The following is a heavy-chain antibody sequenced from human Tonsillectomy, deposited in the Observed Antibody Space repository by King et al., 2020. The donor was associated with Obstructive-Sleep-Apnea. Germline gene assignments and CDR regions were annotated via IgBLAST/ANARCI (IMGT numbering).Heavy chain of an antibody. CDR3: AKAHYVWGSYRHLYFDY. V-gene: IGHV3-23*04. D-gene: IGHD3-16*02. CDR2: ISGSGGST. CDR1: GFTFSSYA. Sequence: VQLVESGGGLVQPGGSLRLSCAASGFTFSSYAMSWVRQAPGKGLEWVSAISGSGGSTYYADSVKGRFTISRDNSKNTLYLQMNSLRAEDTAVYYCAKAHYVWGSYRHLYFDYWVREPWSPSPQ. J-gene: IGHJ4*02.